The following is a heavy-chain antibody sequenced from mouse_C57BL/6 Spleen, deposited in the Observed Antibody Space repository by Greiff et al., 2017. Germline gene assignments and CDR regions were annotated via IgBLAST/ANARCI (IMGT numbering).Heavy chain of an antibody. J-gene: IGHJ1*03. CDR3: ARDRYYGSSWYFDV. CDR2: ISYSGST. CDR1: GYSITSGYD. V-gene: IGHV3-1*01. Sequence: EVHLVESGPGMVKPSQSLSLTCTVTGYSITSGYDWHWIRHFPGNKLEWMGYISYSGSTNYNPSLKSRISITHDTSKNHFFLKLNSVTTEDTATYYCARDRYYGSSWYFDVWGTGTTVTVSS. D-gene: IGHD1-1*01.